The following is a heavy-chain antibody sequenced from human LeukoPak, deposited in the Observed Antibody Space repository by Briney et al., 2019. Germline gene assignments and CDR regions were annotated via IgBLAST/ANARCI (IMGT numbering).Heavy chain of an antibody. V-gene: IGHV4-4*08. Sequence: PSETLSLTCTASGGSITGYHWSWIRQPPEKGLEWIGYIYSSETTNYKPSLKSRVTISADTSKNQFSLKLTSVTAADTAIYYCARRNDFHIWGQGTMVTVSS. J-gene: IGHJ3*02. CDR2: IYSSETT. CDR3: ARRNDFHI. CDR1: GGSITGYH.